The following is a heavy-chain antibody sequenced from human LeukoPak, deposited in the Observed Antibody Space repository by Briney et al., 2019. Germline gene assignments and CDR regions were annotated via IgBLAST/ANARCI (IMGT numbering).Heavy chain of an antibody. CDR1: GYTFTGYY. Sequence: ASVKVSCKASGYTFTGYYMHWVRQAPGQGLEWMGWISPYSGKTAFAQKFQGRVTMTTDTSTTTAYMTAYMEVRSLTSDDTAVYYCARDSSGEDYWGQGTLVTVSS. V-gene: IGHV1-18*04. D-gene: IGHD6-19*01. CDR3: ARDSSGEDY. J-gene: IGHJ4*02. CDR2: ISPYSGKT.